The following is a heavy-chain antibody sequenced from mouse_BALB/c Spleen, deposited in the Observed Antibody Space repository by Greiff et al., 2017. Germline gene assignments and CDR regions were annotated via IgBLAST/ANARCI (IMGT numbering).Heavy chain of an antibody. CDR1: GFTFSDYY. V-gene: IGHV5-4*02. CDR3: ARDWGYAPFAY. J-gene: IGHJ3*01. CDR2: ISDGGSYT. D-gene: IGHD2-2*01. Sequence: EVQGVESGGGLVKPGGSLKLSCAASGFTFSDYYMYWVRQTPEKRLEWVATISDGGSYTYYPDSVKGRFTISRDNAKNNLYLQMSSLKSEDTAMYYCARDWGYAPFAYWGQGTLVTVSA.